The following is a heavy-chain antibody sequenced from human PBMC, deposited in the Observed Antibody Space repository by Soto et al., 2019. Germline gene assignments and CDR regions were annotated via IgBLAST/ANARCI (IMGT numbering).Heavy chain of an antibody. D-gene: IGHD3-22*01. J-gene: IGHJ4*02. CDR2: INPGNGDT. V-gene: IGHV1-3*01. CDR1: GYTLNKYP. CDR3: ARKDYYDSGLYYFDY. Sequence: ASVKVSCKNSGYTLNKYPIHWVRQAPGQGLEWMGWINPGNGDTGYSQKFQDRVTITRDTSASTAYMDLSSLRSEDTAVYYCARKDYYDSGLYYFDYWGQGTLVTVSS.